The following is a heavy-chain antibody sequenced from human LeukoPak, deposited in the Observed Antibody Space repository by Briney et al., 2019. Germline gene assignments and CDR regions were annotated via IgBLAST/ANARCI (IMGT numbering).Heavy chain of an antibody. CDR1: GVSIGGSPHY. CDR3: ARHMENNEGSGSYGYFDL. J-gene: IGHJ4*02. Sequence: SETLSLTCGVSGVSIGGSPHYWAWIPQSPGKGPNSLSNDYYSGSTYKNQSLKSRVTVSVDTSKNQFSLKLTSVTAADTALYYCARHMENNEGSGSYGYFDLWGQGTLVTVSS. D-gene: IGHD1-26*01. V-gene: IGHV4-39*01. CDR2: DYYSGST.